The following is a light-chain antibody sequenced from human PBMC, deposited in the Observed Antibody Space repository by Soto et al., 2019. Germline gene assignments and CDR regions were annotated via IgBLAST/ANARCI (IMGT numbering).Light chain of an antibody. CDR2: AAS. CDR1: QSISSF. Sequence: DIQITQSPSTLSGSVGDRVTITCRASQSISSFLNWYQQKPGKAPKLLIFAASSLQSGVPSRFSGSESGTDFTLTISSLQPEDFATYYCQQSYSTLWTFGQGTKVDIK. V-gene: IGKV1-39*01. J-gene: IGKJ1*01. CDR3: QQSYSTLWT.